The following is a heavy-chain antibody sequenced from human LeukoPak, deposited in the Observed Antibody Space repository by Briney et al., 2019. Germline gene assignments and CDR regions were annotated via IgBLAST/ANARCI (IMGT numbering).Heavy chain of an antibody. D-gene: IGHD4-17*01. Sequence: SVKVSCKASGGTFSSYAISWVRQAPGQGLEWMGGIIPIFGTANYAQKFQGSVTITTDESTSTAYMELSSLRSEDTAVYYCARHPLNYGDLYFDYWGQGTLVTVSS. V-gene: IGHV1-69*05. CDR1: GGTFSSYA. J-gene: IGHJ4*02. CDR2: IIPIFGTA. CDR3: ARHPLNYGDLYFDY.